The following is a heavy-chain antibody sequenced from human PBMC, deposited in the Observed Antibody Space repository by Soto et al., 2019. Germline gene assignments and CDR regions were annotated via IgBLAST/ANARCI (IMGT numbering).Heavy chain of an antibody. V-gene: IGHV3-30-3*01. J-gene: IGHJ4*02. CDR1: GFTFSSYA. Sequence: QVQLVESGGDVVQPGRSLRLSCAASGFTFSSYAMHWVRQAPGKGLEWVAVISYDGSNKYYADSVKGRFTISRDNSKNTLYLQMNSLRAEDTAVYYCARGSPLRWSRNYYFDYWGQGTLVTVSS. CDR3: ARGSPLRWSRNYYFDY. D-gene: IGHD4-17*01. CDR2: ISYDGSNK.